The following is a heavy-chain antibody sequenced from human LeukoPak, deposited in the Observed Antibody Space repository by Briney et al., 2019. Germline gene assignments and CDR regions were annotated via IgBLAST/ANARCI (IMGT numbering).Heavy chain of an antibody. D-gene: IGHD6-25*01. CDR1: GGSISSYY. CDR3: AREAIAAGKNFDY. J-gene: IGHJ4*02. CDR2: IYYSGST. V-gene: IGHV4-59*12. Sequence: SSETLSLTCAVSGGSISSYYWSRIRQPPGKGLEWIGYIYYSGSTNYNPSLKSRVTISVDTSKNQFSLKLSSVTAADTAVYYCAREAIAAGKNFDYWGQGTLVTVSS.